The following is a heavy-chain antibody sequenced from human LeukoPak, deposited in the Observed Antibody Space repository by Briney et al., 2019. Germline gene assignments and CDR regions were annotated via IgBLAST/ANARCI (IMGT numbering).Heavy chain of an antibody. CDR1: GGSISSYY. V-gene: IGHV4-59*01. CDR2: IYCSGST. CDR3: ARVPVGTWFDP. Sequence: KPSETLSLTCTVSGGSISSYYWSWIRQPPGKGLEWIGYIYCSGSTNYNPSLKSRVTISVDTSKNQFSLKLSSVTAADTAVYYCARVPVGTWFDPWGQGTLVTVSS. J-gene: IGHJ5*02. D-gene: IGHD7-27*01.